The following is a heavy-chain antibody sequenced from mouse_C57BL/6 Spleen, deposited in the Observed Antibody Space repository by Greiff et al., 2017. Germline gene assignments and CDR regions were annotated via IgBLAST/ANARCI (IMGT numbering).Heavy chain of an antibody. J-gene: IGHJ4*01. Sequence: EVKLVESGGGLVQPKGSLKLSCAASGFSFNTYAMNWVRQAPGKGLEWVARIRSKSNNYATYYADSVKDRFTISRDDSESMLYLQMNNLKTEDTAMYYCVRPASYYSNLYYAMDYWGQGTSVTVSS. D-gene: IGHD2-5*01. CDR1: GFSFNTYA. V-gene: IGHV10-1*01. CDR3: VRPASYYSNLYYAMDY. CDR2: IRSKSNNYAT.